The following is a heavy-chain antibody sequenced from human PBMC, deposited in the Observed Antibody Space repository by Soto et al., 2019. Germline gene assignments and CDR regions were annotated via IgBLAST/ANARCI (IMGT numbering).Heavy chain of an antibody. J-gene: IGHJ6*02. CDR3: ARDRIPTGMDV. Sequence: EVQLVESGGGLVEPGGSLRLSCAASGFTVSSNYMSWVRQAPGKGLEWVSVIYSGGSTYYADSVKGRFTISRDNSKNTLYLQMNSLRAEDTAVYYCARDRIPTGMDVWGQGTTVTVSS. CDR2: IYSGGST. V-gene: IGHV3-66*01. CDR1: GFTVSSNY.